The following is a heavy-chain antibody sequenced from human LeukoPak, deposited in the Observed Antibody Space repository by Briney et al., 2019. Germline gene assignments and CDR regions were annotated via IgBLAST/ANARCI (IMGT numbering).Heavy chain of an antibody. J-gene: IGHJ5*01. CDR1: GFAFSSYA. CDR3: VRDLDFYAMDS. D-gene: IGHD2/OR15-2a*01. V-gene: IGHV3-30*04. Sequence: PGGSLRLSCAASGFAFSSYAMHWVRQAPGKGLEWVAIISYDGITESYSDSVKGRFTISRDNAKNSLYLQMNSLRAEDTAVYYCVRDLDFYAMDSWGQGTLVTVSS. CDR2: ISYDGITE.